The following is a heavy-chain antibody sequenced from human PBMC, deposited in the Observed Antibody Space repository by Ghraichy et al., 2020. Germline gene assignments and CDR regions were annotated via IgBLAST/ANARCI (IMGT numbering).Heavy chain of an antibody. CDR3: ARDQRYNTYCGGDCHYYFDS. J-gene: IGHJ4*02. D-gene: IGHD2-21*02. CDR2: ISGSGDTI. Sequence: GGSLRLSCAASGFTFSSYSMNWVRQAPGKGLEWISYISGSGDTIYYADSVKGRFTISRDNAKNSLYLQMNSLRAEDTAVYYCARDQRYNTYCGGDCHYYFDSWGQGTLVTVSS. V-gene: IGHV3-48*04. CDR1: GFTFSSYS.